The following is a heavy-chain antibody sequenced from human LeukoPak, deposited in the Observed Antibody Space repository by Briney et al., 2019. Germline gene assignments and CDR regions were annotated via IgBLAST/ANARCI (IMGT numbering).Heavy chain of an antibody. CDR2: IYYSGST. CDR1: GGSISSYY. D-gene: IGHD1-7*01. Sequence: SETLSLTCTVSGGSISSYYWSWIRQPPGKGLEWIGYIYYSGSTNYNPSLKSRVTISVDTSKNQFSLKLSSVTAADTGVYYCASYNWNWSRAFDIWGQGTMVTVSS. J-gene: IGHJ3*02. CDR3: ASYNWNWSRAFDI. V-gene: IGHV4-59*01.